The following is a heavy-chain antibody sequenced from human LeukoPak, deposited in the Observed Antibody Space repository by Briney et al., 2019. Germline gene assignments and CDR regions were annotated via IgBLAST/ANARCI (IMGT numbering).Heavy chain of an antibody. Sequence: GASVKVSCKASGYTFTGYYMHWVRQAPGQGLEWMGWINPNSGGTNYAQKFQGRVTMTRDTSISTAYMEVSSLRSDDTAVYYCAALIAAASPPGYWGQGTLVTVSS. J-gene: IGHJ4*02. V-gene: IGHV1-2*02. CDR3: AALIAAASPPGY. CDR2: INPNSGGT. CDR1: GYTFTGYY. D-gene: IGHD6-13*01.